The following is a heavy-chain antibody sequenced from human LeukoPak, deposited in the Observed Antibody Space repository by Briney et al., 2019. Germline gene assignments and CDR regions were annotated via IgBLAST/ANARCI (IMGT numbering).Heavy chain of an antibody. V-gene: IGHV1-18*01. D-gene: IGHD3-22*01. Sequence: ASVKVSCKASGYTFTSYGISWVRQAPGQGLEWMGWISAYNGNTNYAQKLQGRVTMTTDTSTSTAYMELRSLRSDDTAVYYCARGSVKTYYYDSSGYYSHWGQGTLVTVSS. CDR1: GYTFTSYG. J-gene: IGHJ4*02. CDR2: ISAYNGNT. CDR3: ARGSVKTYYYDSSGYYSH.